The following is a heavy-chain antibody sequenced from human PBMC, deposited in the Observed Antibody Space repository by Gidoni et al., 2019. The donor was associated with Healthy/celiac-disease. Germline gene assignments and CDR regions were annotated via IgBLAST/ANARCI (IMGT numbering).Heavy chain of an antibody. J-gene: IGHJ3*02. CDR3: AKATMIVVPDDAFDI. Sequence: EVQLLESGGGLVQPGGSLSVACAASGFTFSSYAMSWVRQAPGKGLAWVSAISGSGGSTYYADSVKGRFTISRDNSKNTLYLQMNSLRAEDTAVYYCAKATMIVVPDDAFDIWGQGTMVTVSS. D-gene: IGHD3-22*01. V-gene: IGHV3-23*01. CDR1: GFTFSSYA. CDR2: ISGSGGST.